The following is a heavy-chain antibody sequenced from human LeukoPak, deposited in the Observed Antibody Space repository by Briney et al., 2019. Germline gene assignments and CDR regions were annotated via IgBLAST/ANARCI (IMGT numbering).Heavy chain of an antibody. CDR3: Y. D-gene: IGHD3-16*02. V-gene: IGHV7-4-1*01. J-gene: IGHJ4*02. CDR1: GYTFTNYA. CDR2: IHPSTGNP. Sequence: ASVKVSCKSSGYTFTNYAMNWGRQAPRQGLEWMGWIHPSTGNPTYAQGFTGRFVFSLDTSVSTTYYCARAYQRLGDLSLPDYWGQGTLVTVSS.